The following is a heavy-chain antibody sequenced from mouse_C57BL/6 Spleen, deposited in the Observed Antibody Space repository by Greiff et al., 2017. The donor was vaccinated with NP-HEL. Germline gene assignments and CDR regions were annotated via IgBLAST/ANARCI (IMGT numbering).Heavy chain of an antibody. V-gene: IGHV1-82*01. Sequence: QVQLQQSGPELVKPGASVKISCKASGYAFSSSWMNWVKQRPGKGLEWIGRIYPGDGDTNYNGKFKGKATLTADKSSSTAYMQLSSLTSEDSAVYFCASRHYYGSSGYFDYWGQGTTLTVSS. CDR3: ASRHYYGSSGYFDY. CDR2: IYPGDGDT. CDR1: GYAFSSSW. D-gene: IGHD1-1*01. J-gene: IGHJ2*01.